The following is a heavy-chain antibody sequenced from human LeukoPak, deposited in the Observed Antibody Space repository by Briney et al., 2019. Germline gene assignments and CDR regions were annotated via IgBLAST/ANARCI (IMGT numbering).Heavy chain of an antibody. CDR1: GFTFSIYW. D-gene: IGHD3-22*01. J-gene: IGHJ3*02. V-gene: IGHV3-74*01. Sequence: GGSLRLSCAASGFTFSIYWMPWVGQAPGKGLVWVSRINSDGGSTSYADSVKGRFTISRDNAKNTLYLQMNSLRAEDTAVYYCARGKFDYDSSGYFFSEVSAFDIWGQGTMITVSS. CDR3: ARGKFDYDSSGYFFSEVSAFDI. CDR2: INSDGGST.